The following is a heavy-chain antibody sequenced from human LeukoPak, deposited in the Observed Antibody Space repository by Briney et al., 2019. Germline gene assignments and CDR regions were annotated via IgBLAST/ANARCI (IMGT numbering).Heavy chain of an antibody. J-gene: IGHJ3*02. CDR1: GFTFSSYN. Sequence: GGSLRLSCAASGFTFSSYNMNWVRQAPGKGLEWVSSISSSSSYIYYADSVKGRFTISRDNAKNSLYLQMNSLRAEDTAVYYCARRYSGGYGAFDIWGQGTMVTVSS. CDR3: ARRYSGGYGAFDI. CDR2: ISSSSSYI. V-gene: IGHV3-21*01. D-gene: IGHD1-26*01.